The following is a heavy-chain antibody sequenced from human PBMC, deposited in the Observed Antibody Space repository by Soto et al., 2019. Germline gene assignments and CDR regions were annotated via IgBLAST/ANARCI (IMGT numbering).Heavy chain of an antibody. Sequence: GASVKVSCKASGYTFTSYGISWVRQAPGQGLEWMGWISAYSGNTNYAKKLQGRVTMTTDTSTSTAYMELRSLRSDDTAVYYCARDGLWFGRGPNTKYFQHWGQGTLVTVSS. CDR3: ARDGLWFGRGPNTKYFQH. CDR1: GYTFTSYG. CDR2: ISAYSGNT. D-gene: IGHD3-10*01. J-gene: IGHJ1*01. V-gene: IGHV1-18*01.